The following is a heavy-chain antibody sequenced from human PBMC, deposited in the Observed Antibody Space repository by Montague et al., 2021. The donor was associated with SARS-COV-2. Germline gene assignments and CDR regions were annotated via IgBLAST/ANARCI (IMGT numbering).Heavy chain of an antibody. CDR2: IWYDGSNE. J-gene: IGHJ4*02. D-gene: IGHD1-26*01. Sequence: SLRLSFSASGFIFSSYGMHWVRQAPGKGLEWVAHIWYDGSNENYVDSVKGRFTISRDNFKNTLYLQMNSLRAEDTAIYYCARGSVGGYYFDYWGRGTLVTVSS. CDR1: GFIFSSYG. V-gene: IGHV3-33*01. CDR3: ARGSVGGYYFDY.